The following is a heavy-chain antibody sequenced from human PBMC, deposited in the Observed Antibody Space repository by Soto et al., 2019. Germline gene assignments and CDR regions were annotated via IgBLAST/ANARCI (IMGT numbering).Heavy chain of an antibody. D-gene: IGHD2-2*01. CDR2: IYYSGST. V-gene: IGHV4-31*03. Sequence: SETLSLTCTVSGGSISSGGYYWSWIRQHPGKGLEWIGYIYYSGSTYYNPSLKSRVTISVDTSKNQFSLKLSSVTAADTAVYYCARDRYCSSTSCYDAHAFDIWGQGTMVTVSS. J-gene: IGHJ3*02. CDR3: ARDRYCSSTSCYDAHAFDI. CDR1: GGSISSGGYY.